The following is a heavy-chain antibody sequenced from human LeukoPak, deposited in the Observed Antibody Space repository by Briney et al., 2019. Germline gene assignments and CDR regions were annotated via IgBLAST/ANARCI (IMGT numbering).Heavy chain of an antibody. V-gene: IGHV5-51*01. CDR2: IDPGDSDT. CDR3: ARSDGGYGGNSGTFAFDY. Sequence: GGSLEISWQGSGCRFTSYWIGWVRQLPGKGLGGVGIIDPGDSDTRYSPSLQGQVTISADKSISTAYLQWSSLKASDTAMYYCARSDGGYGGNSGTFAFDYWGQGTLVTVSS. J-gene: IGHJ4*02. D-gene: IGHD4-17*01. CDR1: GCRFTSYW.